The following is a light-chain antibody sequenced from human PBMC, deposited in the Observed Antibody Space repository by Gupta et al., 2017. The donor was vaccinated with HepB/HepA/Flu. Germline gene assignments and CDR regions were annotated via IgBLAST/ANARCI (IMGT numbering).Light chain of an antibody. J-gene: IGKJ1*01. CDR3: QQRNTFPGT. V-gene: IGKV1-9*01. Sequence: DIQLTQSPSFLSASVGDRVTITCRASQGIGTYLAWYQQKPGRAPNVLIYDASTLQSGVPSRFSGSGSVTEFTLTINDRQPEDFAPYFCQQRNTFPGTFGQWTKVKVK. CDR2: DAS. CDR1: QGIGTY.